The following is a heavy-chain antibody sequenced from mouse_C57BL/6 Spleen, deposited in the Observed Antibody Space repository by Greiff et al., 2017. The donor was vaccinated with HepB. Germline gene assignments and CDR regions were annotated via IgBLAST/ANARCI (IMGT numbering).Heavy chain of an antibody. V-gene: IGHV3-6*01. Sequence: EVKLQESGPGLVKPSQSLSLTCSVTGYSITSGYYWNWIRQFPGNKLEWMGYISYDGSNNYNPSLKNRISITRDTSKNQFFLKLNSVTTEDTATYYCARGPYYYGSRSRAMDYWGQGTSVTVSS. CDR1: GYSITSGYY. J-gene: IGHJ4*01. CDR3: ARGPYYYGSRSRAMDY. D-gene: IGHD1-1*01. CDR2: ISYDGSN.